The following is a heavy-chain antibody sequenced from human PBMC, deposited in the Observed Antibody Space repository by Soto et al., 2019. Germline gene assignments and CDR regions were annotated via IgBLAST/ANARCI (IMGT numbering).Heavy chain of an antibody. CDR2: INAGNGNT. V-gene: IGHV1-3*01. CDR3: ARDSYCSGGICRRGGNDFDL. D-gene: IGHD2-15*01. CDR1: GYTFTSYA. Sequence: QVQLVKSGAEVKKPGASVKVSCKASGYTFTSYAMHWVRQAPGQRLEWMGWINAGNGNTKYSQKFQGRVTITRDTAASTAYMELSSLRSEDTAVYYCARDSYCSGGICRRGGNDFDLWGQGTMVTVSS. J-gene: IGHJ3*01.